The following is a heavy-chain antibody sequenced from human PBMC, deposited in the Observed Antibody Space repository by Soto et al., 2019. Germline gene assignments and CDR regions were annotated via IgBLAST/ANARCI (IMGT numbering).Heavy chain of an antibody. V-gene: IGHV4-59*01. D-gene: IGHD3-22*01. CDR3: ARYDSSYALFDY. CDR1: GGSISSYY. Sequence: PSETLSLTCTVSGGSISSYYWSWIRQPPGKGLEWIGYIYYSGSTNYNPSLKSRVTISVDTSKNQFLLKLSSVTAADTAVYYCARYDSSYALFDYWGQGTLVTVSS. J-gene: IGHJ4*02. CDR2: IYYSGST.